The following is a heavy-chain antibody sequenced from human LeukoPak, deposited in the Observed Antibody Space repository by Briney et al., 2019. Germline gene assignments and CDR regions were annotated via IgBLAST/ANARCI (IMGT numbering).Heavy chain of an antibody. D-gene: IGHD6-13*01. CDR2: ISSSSSSYI. Sequence: GGSLRLSCAASGFTFSSYSMNWVRQAPGKGLEWVSSISSSSSSYIYYADSVKGRFTISRDNAKNSLYLQMNSLRAEDTAVYYCARDIDGWVAARRRPIDYWGQGTLVTVSS. J-gene: IGHJ4*02. CDR3: ARDIDGWVAARRRPIDY. CDR1: GFTFSSYS. V-gene: IGHV3-21*01.